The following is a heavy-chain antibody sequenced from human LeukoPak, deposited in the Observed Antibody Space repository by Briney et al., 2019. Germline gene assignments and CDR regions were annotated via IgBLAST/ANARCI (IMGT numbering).Heavy chain of an antibody. CDR3: AKDRGEWDQPQRPFDY. D-gene: IGHD1-26*01. J-gene: IGHJ4*02. CDR2: LSRSGGST. V-gene: IGHV3-23*01. Sequence: AGSLRLYCAASGFTFSSYGMSWVRQAPGKGLKWVTTLSRSGGSTYYGDSVKGRFTMSRDNSKNTLYLQMHSLRAEDTAVYYCAKDRGEWDQPQRPFDYWGQGTLVTVSS. CDR1: GFTFSSYG.